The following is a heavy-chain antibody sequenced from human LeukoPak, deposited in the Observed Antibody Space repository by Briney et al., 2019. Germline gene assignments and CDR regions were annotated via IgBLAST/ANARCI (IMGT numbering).Heavy chain of an antibody. CDR3: ARRSRVVVPAAIGPGYYYYTDV. CDR1: GFTFSDYY. D-gene: IGHD2-2*01. CDR2: ISSSGSTI. Sequence: GGSLRLSCAASGFTFSDYYMSWIRQAPGKGLEWVSYISSSGSTIYYADSVKGRFTISRDNAKNSLYLQMNSLRAEDTAVYYCARRSRVVVPAAIGPGYYYYTDVWGKGTTVTVSS. J-gene: IGHJ6*03. V-gene: IGHV3-11*04.